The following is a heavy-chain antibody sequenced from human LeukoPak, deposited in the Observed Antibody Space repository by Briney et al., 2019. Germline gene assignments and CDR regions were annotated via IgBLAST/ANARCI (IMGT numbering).Heavy chain of an antibody. CDR3: ARGLGYSYGTAFFDY. J-gene: IGHJ4*02. CDR1: GGSISSYY. Sequence: SETLSLTCTVSGGSISSYYWSWIRQPPGKGLEWIGYIYYSGSANYNPSLKSRVTISVDTSKNRFSLKLSSVTAADTAVYYCARGLGYSYGTAFFDYWGRGTLVTVSS. V-gene: IGHV4-59*01. CDR2: IYYSGSA. D-gene: IGHD5-18*01.